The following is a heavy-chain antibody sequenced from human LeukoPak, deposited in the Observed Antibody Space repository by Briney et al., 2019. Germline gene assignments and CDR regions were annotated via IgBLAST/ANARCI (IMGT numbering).Heavy chain of an antibody. D-gene: IGHD4-23*01. Sequence: ASVKVSCKASGYTSTSYGISWVRQAPGQGLEWMGWISAYNSNTNYAQKLQGRVTMTTDTSTSTAYMELRSLRSDDTAVYYCARVRDYGGGYYMGVWGKGTTVTVSS. V-gene: IGHV1-18*01. J-gene: IGHJ6*03. CDR1: GYTSTSYG. CDR2: ISAYNSNT. CDR3: ARVRDYGGGYYMGV.